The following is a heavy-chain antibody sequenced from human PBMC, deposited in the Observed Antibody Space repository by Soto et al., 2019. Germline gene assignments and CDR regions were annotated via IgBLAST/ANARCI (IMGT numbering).Heavy chain of an antibody. J-gene: IGHJ4*02. Sequence: PSETLSLTCTVSGGSISCHYWIWIRQSPGKGLEWIGYIFYTGSTNYNPSLKSRVTLSADTSKNQFSLRLSSVTAADTAVYYCARVGSSGWSPDYWGQGTLVTVSS. CDR3: ARVGSSGWSPDY. CDR2: IFYTGST. CDR1: GGSISCHY. V-gene: IGHV4-59*11. D-gene: IGHD6-19*01.